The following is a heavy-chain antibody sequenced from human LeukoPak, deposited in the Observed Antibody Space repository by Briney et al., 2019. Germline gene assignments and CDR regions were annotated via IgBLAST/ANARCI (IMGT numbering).Heavy chain of an antibody. CDR3: ARRGKPIRNYYIDY. CDR1: GGSFSGYY. J-gene: IGHJ4*02. D-gene: IGHD1-14*01. Sequence: SETLSLTCAVYGGSFSGYYWSWIRQPPGKGLEWIGEINHSGSTNYNPSLKSRVTISVDTSKNQFSLKLSSVTAADTAVYYCARRGKPIRNYYIDYWGQGTLVTVSS. V-gene: IGHV4-34*01. CDR2: INHSGST.